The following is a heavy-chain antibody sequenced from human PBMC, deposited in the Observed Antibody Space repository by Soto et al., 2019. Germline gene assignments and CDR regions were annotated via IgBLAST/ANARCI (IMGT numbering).Heavy chain of an antibody. CDR3: AKAGFSSGWSPSYFDY. J-gene: IGHJ4*02. CDR1: GFTFSSYA. D-gene: IGHD6-19*01. CDR2: MSGTGGST. V-gene: IGHV3-23*01. Sequence: EVQLLESGGGLVQPGRSLRLSCAASGFTFSSYAMNWVRQAPGKGLEWVSAMSGTGGSTYYADSVKGRFTISRDNPKNTLYLQMNRVRVEDTAVFYCAKAGFSSGWSPSYFDYWGQGTLVTVSS.